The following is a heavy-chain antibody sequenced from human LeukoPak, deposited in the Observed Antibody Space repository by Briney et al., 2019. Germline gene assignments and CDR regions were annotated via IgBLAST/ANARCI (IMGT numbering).Heavy chain of an antibody. V-gene: IGHV4-34*01. J-gene: IGHJ5*02. D-gene: IGHD3-16*02. Sequence: SETLSLTCAVYGGSFRDYYWSWIRQSPGKGPEWIAEINHGGNSHYNPSLMSRVTISVDTSKNQFSLKSSSVTAADTAMYYCARRTYYDFIWGGSRHTGFNTWGQGTLVTVSS. CDR2: INHGGNS. CDR1: GGSFRDYY. CDR3: ARRTYYDFIWGGSRHTGFNT.